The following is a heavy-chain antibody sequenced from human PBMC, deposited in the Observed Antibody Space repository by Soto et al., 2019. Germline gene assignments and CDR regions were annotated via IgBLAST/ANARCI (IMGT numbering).Heavy chain of an antibody. V-gene: IGHV3-23*01. CDR3: AKVYLEWELNAEYFQH. CDR2: ISGSGGST. Sequence: PGGSLRLSCAASGFTFSSYAMSWVRQAPGKGLEWVSAISGSGGSTYYADSVKGRFTISRDNSKNTLYLQMNSLRAEDTAVYYCAKVYLEWELNAEYFQHWGQGTLVTVSS. J-gene: IGHJ1*01. CDR1: GFTFSSYA. D-gene: IGHD1-26*01.